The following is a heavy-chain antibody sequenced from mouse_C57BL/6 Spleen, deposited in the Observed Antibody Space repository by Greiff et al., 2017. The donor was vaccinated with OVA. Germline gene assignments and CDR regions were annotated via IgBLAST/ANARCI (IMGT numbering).Heavy chain of an antibody. J-gene: IGHJ2*01. CDR3: ARGDGYYFDY. Sequence: QVQLQQPGAELVRPGSSVKLSCKASGYTFTSYWMHWVKQRPIQGLEWIGNIDPSDSEPHYNQKFKDKATLTVDKSSSTAYMQLSSLTSEDSAVYYCARGDGYYFDYWGQGTTLTVSS. CDR1: GYTFTSYW. CDR2: IDPSDSEP. V-gene: IGHV1-52*01. D-gene: IGHD2-3*01.